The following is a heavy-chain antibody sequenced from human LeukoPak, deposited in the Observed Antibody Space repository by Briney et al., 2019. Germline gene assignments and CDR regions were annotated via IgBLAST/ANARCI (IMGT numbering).Heavy chain of an antibody. V-gene: IGHV4-39*01. CDR1: GGSISSSSYY. J-gene: IGHJ4*02. Sequence: SETLSLTCTVSGGSISSSSYYWGWIRQPPGKGLEWIGSIYYSGSTYYNPSLKSRVTISVDTSKNQFSLKLSSVTAADTAVYYCARRRAAIKKYFFDYWGQGTLVTVSS. CDR3: ARRRAAIKKYFFDY. D-gene: IGHD2-2*02. CDR2: IYYSGST.